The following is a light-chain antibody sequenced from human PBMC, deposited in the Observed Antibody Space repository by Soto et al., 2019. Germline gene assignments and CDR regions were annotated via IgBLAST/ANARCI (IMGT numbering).Light chain of an antibody. Sequence: EIVMTQSPATLSVSPGGRATLSCRASQSVSSNLAWYQQKPGQAPRLLIYGASTRATGIPARFSGSGSGTEFTLTISSLQSEDFAVYYCQQYKNWPRTFGQGTKVDIK. V-gene: IGKV3-15*01. CDR1: QSVSSN. CDR2: GAS. CDR3: QQYKNWPRT. J-gene: IGKJ1*01.